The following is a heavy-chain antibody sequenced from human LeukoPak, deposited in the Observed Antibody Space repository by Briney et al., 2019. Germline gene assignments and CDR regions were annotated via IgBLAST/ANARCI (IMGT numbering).Heavy chain of an antibody. Sequence: GAPVNFSCKASGYTFTDCYMHWVRQAPGQGLEWMGWINPNYGDTNYAQKFQGRVTMTRDTSINTAYVEVSRLRSDDTAVYYCARDRIAAPDDFDYWGQGTPVTVSS. CDR3: ARDRIAAPDDFDY. V-gene: IGHV1-2*02. D-gene: IGHD6-13*01. CDR2: INPNYGDT. J-gene: IGHJ4*02. CDR1: GYTFTDCY.